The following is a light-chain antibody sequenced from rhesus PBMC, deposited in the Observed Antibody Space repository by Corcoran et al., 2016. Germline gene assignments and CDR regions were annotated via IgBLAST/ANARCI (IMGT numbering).Light chain of an antibody. CDR3: QQHNSYPWT. Sequence: DIQMTQSPSSLSASVGDRVTITCQASQGISSWLVWYQQKPGKAPKLLNYAASSVQRGVPSRFSRSGSVTDFNITISSLLPEYVATYYWQQHNSYPWTFGQGAKVEIK. V-gene: IGKV1-33*02. J-gene: IGKJ1*01. CDR2: AAS. CDR1: QGISSW.